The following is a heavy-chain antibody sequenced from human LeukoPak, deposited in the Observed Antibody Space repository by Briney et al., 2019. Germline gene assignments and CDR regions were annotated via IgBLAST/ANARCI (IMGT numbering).Heavy chain of an antibody. J-gene: IGHJ4*02. Sequence: SEALSLTCTVSGGSISSSSYYWGWIRQPPGKGLEWIGSIYYSGSTYYNPSLKSRVTISVDTSKNQFSLKLSSVTAADTAVYYCAKDGYKAIIDYWGQGTLVTVSS. CDR3: AKDGYKAIIDY. CDR1: GGSISSSSYY. D-gene: IGHD5-24*01. CDR2: IYYSGST. V-gene: IGHV4-39*07.